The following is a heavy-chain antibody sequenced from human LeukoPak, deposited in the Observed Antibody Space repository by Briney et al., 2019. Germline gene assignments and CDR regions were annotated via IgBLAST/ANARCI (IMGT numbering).Heavy chain of an antibody. Sequence: SEKVSCKASGGTFSSYAISWVRQAPGQGLEWMGGIIPIFGTANYAQKFQGRVTITADESTSTAYMELSSLRSEDTAVYYCARGIDSSSWLRSDYYYYMDVWGKGTTVTVSS. CDR1: GGTFSSYA. D-gene: IGHD6-13*01. CDR3: ARGIDSSSWLRSDYYYYMDV. CDR2: IIPIFGTA. V-gene: IGHV1-69*13. J-gene: IGHJ6*03.